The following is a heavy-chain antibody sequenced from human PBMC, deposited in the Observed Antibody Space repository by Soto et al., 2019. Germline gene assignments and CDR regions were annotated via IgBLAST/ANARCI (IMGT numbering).Heavy chain of an antibody. CDR1: GFTFSSYS. Sequence: GGSLRLSCAASGFTFSSYSMNWVRQAPGKGLEWVSSISSSSSYIYYADSVKGRFTISRDNAKNSLYLQMNRRRAEDAAVYYCARDRVKSSYCCCSEYYFDYWGQGTLVTVSS. D-gene: IGHD2-15*01. J-gene: IGHJ4*02. CDR3: ARDRVKSSYCCCSEYYFDY. CDR2: ISSSSSYI. V-gene: IGHV3-21*01.